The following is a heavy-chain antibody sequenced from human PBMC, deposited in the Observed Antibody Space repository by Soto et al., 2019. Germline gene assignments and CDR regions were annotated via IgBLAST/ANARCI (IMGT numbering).Heavy chain of an antibody. CDR2: TYYSGST. D-gene: IGHD3-22*01. CDR1: GGSISSGDYY. J-gene: IGHJ3*02. Sequence: PSETLSLTCTVSGGSISSGDYYWSWIRQPPGKGLEWIGYTYYSGSTYYNPSLKSRVTISVDTSKNQFSLKLSSVTAADTAVYYCARVAPPTRYYYDSSGYDIWGQGTMVTVSS. V-gene: IGHV4-30-4*01. CDR3: ARVAPPTRYYYDSSGYDI.